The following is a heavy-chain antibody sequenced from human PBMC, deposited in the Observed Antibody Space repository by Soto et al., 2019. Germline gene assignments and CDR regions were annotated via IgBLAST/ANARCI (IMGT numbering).Heavy chain of an antibody. CDR1: GGSISSGGYS. CDR3: ARWFEP. Sequence: QLQLQESGSGLVKPSQTLSLTCAVSGGSISSGGYSWSWIRQPPGKGLEWIGYISHSGSTYYTPSRLCRVSISAARSRIQFSLKLSSVTATDTAVYYCARWFEPWGQGTLVTVSS. J-gene: IGHJ5*02. CDR2: ISHSGST. V-gene: IGHV4-30-2*01.